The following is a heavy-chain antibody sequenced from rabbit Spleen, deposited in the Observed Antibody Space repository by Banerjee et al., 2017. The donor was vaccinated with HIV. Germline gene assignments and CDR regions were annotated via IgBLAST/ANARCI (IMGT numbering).Heavy chain of an antibody. CDR2: INTVTGKT. CDR3: ARDLVTVIGWNFNL. D-gene: IGHD5-1*01. J-gene: IGHJ4*01. CDR1: GFSFTYIDY. Sequence: QSLEESGGDLVKPGASLTLTCTASGFSFTYIDYLCWVRQPPGKGPEWIACINTVTGKTVYASWAKGRFIMSRTSSTTVTLQMTSLTAADTATYFCARDLVTVIGWNFNLWGPGTLVTVS. V-gene: IGHV1S40*01.